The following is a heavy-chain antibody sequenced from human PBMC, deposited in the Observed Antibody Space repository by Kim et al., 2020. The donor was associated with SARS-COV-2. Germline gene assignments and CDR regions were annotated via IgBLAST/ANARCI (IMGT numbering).Heavy chain of an antibody. Sequence: SETLSLTCAVYGGSFSGYYWSWIRQPPGKGLEWIGEINHSGSTNYNPSLKSRVTISVDTSKNQFSLKLSSVTAADTAVYYCAGYCSNTSCRSSNWFDPWGQGTLVTVSS. CDR3: AGYCSNTSCRSSNWFDP. V-gene: IGHV4-34*01. J-gene: IGHJ5*02. CDR1: GGSFSGYY. D-gene: IGHD2-2*01. CDR2: INHSGST.